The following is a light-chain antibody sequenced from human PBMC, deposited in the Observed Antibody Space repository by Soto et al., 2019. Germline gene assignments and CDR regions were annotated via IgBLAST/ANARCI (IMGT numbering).Light chain of an antibody. V-gene: IGKV1-8*01. J-gene: IGKJ1*01. Sequence: AIRMTQSPSSVSASTGDRATISCRASQAISSNLACYQQKPGKAPNLLIYAASTLQNDVPARLSGSGSGTEVSLTISCLRAEEFATDYCQQYYSDQPTFGQGTKVEVK. CDR1: QAISSN. CDR2: AAS. CDR3: QQYYSDQPT.